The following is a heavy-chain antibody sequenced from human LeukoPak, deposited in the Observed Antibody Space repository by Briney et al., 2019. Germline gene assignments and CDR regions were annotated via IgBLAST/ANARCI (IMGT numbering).Heavy chain of an antibody. CDR2: IYYSGST. Sequence: NASETLSLTCAVYGGSFSGYYWSWIRQPPGKGLEWIGYIYYSGSTYYNPSLKSRVTISVDTSKNQFSLKLSSVTAADTAVYYCARDRGYGGWGDWFDPWGQGTLVTVSS. J-gene: IGHJ5*02. D-gene: IGHD4-23*01. CDR1: GGSFSGYY. V-gene: IGHV4-30-4*08. CDR3: ARDRGYGGWGDWFDP.